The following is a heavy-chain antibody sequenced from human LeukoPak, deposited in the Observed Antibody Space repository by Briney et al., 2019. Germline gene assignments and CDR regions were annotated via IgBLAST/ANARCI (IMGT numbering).Heavy chain of an antibody. D-gene: IGHD6-13*01. CDR2: IKTDGSEK. CDR1: GFAFSSFW. V-gene: IGHV3-7*01. J-gene: IGHJ4*02. Sequence: PGGSLRLSCAASGFAFSSFWMSWVRQAPGKGLEWVVNIKTDGSEKYYVDSVKGRFTISRDNAKNSLSLQMNSLSAEDTAVYYCTRDWGGVAAGIDYWGQGTLVTVSS. CDR3: TRDWGGVAAGIDY.